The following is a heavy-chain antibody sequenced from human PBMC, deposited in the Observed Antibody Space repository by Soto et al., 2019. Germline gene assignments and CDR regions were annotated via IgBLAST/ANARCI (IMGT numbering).Heavy chain of an antibody. CDR3: ARDRGTVTNDVGQDYGMDV. D-gene: IGHD4-17*01. CDR2: IYPGDSDT. Sequence: PGESLKISCKGSGYSFTSYWIGWVRQMPGKGLEWMGIIYPGDSDTRYSPSFQGQVTISADKSISTAYLQWNSLRHEDTAVYYCARDRGTVTNDVGQDYGMDVWGQGTTVTVSS. J-gene: IGHJ6*02. V-gene: IGHV5-51*01. CDR1: GYSFTSYW.